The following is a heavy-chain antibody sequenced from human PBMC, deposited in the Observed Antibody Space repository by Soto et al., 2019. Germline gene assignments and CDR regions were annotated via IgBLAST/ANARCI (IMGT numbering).Heavy chain of an antibody. CDR1: GFTFSSYG. V-gene: IGHV3-30*18. CDR2: ISYDGSNK. CDR3: AKDAGGAVAGPGPTGY. Sequence: QVQLVESGGGVVQPGRSLRLSCAASGFTFSSYGMHWVRQAPGEGLEWVAVISYDGSNKYYADSVKGRFTISRDNSKNXLDLQRNSLRAEDTAVYYCAKDAGGAVAGPGPTGYWGQGTLVTVSS. D-gene: IGHD6-19*01. J-gene: IGHJ4*02.